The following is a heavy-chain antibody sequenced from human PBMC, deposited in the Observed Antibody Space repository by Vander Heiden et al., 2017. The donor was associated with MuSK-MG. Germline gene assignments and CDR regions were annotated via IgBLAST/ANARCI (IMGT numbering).Heavy chain of an antibody. CDR1: GFTFSSSA. V-gene: IGHV3-23*01. CDR3: AKDRRGWYIFTRSEYFQH. CDR2: ISGSGGST. Sequence: EVQLLEAGGGLVQPGGSLRLSCAASGFTFSSSAISWVRQAPGKGLEWVSAISGSGGSTYYADSVKGRFTISRDNSKNTLYLQMNSLRAEDTAVYYCAKDRRGWYIFTRSEYFQHWGQGTLVTVSS. D-gene: IGHD6-19*01. J-gene: IGHJ1*01.